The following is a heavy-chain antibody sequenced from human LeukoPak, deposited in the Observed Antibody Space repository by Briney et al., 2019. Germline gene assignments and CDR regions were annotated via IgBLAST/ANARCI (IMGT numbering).Heavy chain of an antibody. Sequence: PGGSLRLSCAASGFAFSTYGMHWVRQAPGKGLEWVAFIRYDGRNKYYADSVKGRFTISRDNSKNTVYLQMNSLRAEDTAVYYCAAPGVPAATYYFDYWGQGTLVTVSS. CDR3: AAPGVPAATYYFDY. CDR2: IRYDGRNK. CDR1: GFAFSTYG. D-gene: IGHD2-2*01. V-gene: IGHV3-30*02. J-gene: IGHJ4*02.